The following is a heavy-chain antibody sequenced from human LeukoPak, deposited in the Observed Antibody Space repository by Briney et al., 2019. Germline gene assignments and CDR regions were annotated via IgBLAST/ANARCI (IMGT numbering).Heavy chain of an antibody. CDR3: ARKFCSSTSCYNSY. Sequence: SQTLSLTCAVSGGSISSGGYSWSWIRQPPGKGLKWIGYIYHSGSTNYNPSLKSRVTISVDTSKNQFSLKLSSVTAADTAVYYCARKFCSSTSCYNSYWGQGTLVTVSS. J-gene: IGHJ4*02. V-gene: IGHV4-30-2*01. D-gene: IGHD2-2*01. CDR1: GGSISSGGYS. CDR2: IYHSGST.